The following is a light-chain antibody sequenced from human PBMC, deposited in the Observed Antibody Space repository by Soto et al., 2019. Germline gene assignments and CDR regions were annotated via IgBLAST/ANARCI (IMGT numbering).Light chain of an antibody. Sequence: QSVLTQPPSVSGAPGQRVTISCTGSRSNIGAGHDVHWYQQLPGTAPKLLIYGNNNRPSGDPDRFSGSKSATSASLAITGLQAEDDADYYCQSYDSSLSGSVFGGGTQLTVL. CDR1: RSNIGAGHD. CDR3: QSYDSSLSGSV. V-gene: IGLV1-40*01. CDR2: GNN. J-gene: IGLJ2*01.